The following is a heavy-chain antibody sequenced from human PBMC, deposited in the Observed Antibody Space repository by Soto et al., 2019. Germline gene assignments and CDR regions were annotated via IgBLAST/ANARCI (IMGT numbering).Heavy chain of an antibody. J-gene: IGHJ5*02. Sequence: ASVKVSCKASGYTFTSYGISWVRQAPGQGLEWMGWISAYNGNTNYAQKLQGRVTMTTDTSTSTAYMELRSLRSDDTAVYYCARALDVLLWFGELSPGHVWFDPWGQGTLVTLSS. CDR3: ARALDVLLWFGELSPGHVWFDP. CDR1: GYTFTSYG. V-gene: IGHV1-18*04. CDR2: ISAYNGNT. D-gene: IGHD3-10*01.